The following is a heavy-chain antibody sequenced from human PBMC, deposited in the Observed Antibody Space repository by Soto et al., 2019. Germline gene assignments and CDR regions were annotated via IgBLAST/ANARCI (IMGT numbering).Heavy chain of an antibody. V-gene: IGHV1-3*01. J-gene: IGHJ5*01. Sequence: ASVKVSCKASGYSFNSYDMHWVRQAPGQRLEWMGWISAGNGNTKYSQSFQGRVSITADKSTHTIYMELSSLTSEDTAIYYCVTAEGGYSNFVFDSWGPGTLVTVSS. CDR1: GYSFNSYD. D-gene: IGHD5-12*01. CDR3: VTAEGGYSNFVFDS. CDR2: ISAGNGNT.